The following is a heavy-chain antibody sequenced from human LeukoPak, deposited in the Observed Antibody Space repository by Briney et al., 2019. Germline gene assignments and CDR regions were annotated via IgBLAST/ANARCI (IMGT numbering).Heavy chain of an antibody. J-gene: IGHJ6*04. D-gene: IGHD3-9*01. CDR2: INSDGSST. CDR1: GFTFDDYA. CDR3: AVLRYFDLDV. V-gene: IGHV3-74*01. Sequence: GGSLRLSCAASGFTFDDYAMHWVRQAPGKGLVWVSRINSDGSSTSYADSVKGRFTISRDNAKNTLYLQMNSLRAEDTAVYYCAVLRYFDLDVWGKGTTVTVSS.